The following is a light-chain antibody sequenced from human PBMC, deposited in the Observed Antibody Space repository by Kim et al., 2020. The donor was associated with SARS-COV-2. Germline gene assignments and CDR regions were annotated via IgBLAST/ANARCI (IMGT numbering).Light chain of an antibody. Sequence: DIVLTQSPATLSLSPGERATVSCRASQNISRYLVWYQQRPGQAPRLLIYDASNRPPGIPARFSGSGSGTDFTLTISSLEPEDFALYYCQQRSNWPELTFGGGTKVDIK. V-gene: IGKV3-11*01. J-gene: IGKJ4*01. CDR3: QQRSNWPELT. CDR1: QNISRY. CDR2: DAS.